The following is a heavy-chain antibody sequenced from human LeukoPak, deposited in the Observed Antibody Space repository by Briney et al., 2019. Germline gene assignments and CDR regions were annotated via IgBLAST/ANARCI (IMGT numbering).Heavy chain of an antibody. CDR1: GFTLSSSA. CDR2: ISGGAGST. D-gene: IGHD6-19*01. Sequence: GGSLRLSCAASGFTLSSSAMGWVRQAPGKGLEWVSTISGGAGSTYYADSVKGRFTISRDNTNNTLYVQMNSLRAEDTAVYYCAKVTRIAVARDYFDYWGQGTLITVSS. CDR3: AKVTRIAVARDYFDY. J-gene: IGHJ4*02. V-gene: IGHV3-23*01.